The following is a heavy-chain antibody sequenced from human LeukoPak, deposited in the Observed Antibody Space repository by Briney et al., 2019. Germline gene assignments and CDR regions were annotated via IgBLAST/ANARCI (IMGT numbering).Heavy chain of an antibody. D-gene: IGHD4-11*01. CDR1: GYSISSSYY. Sequence: SETLSLTCAVSGYSISSSYYWGWIRQPPGKGLEWIGTIYHSGSTHYNPSLKSRVTLSVDTSKNQFSLKLRSVTAADTAVYYCASLPSNTVTHDYWGQGTLVSVSS. J-gene: IGHJ4*02. CDR3: ASLPSNTVTHDY. CDR2: IYHSGST. V-gene: IGHV4-38-2*01.